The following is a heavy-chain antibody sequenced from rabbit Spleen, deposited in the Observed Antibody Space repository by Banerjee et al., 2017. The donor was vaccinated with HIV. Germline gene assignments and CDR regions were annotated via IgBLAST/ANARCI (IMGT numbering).Heavy chain of an antibody. J-gene: IGHJ6*01. Sequence: QEQLEESGGDLVKPEGSLTLTCTASGIDFSSTCYMCWVRQAPGKGLEWITCTNTGSGSTWYASWAKGRFTISKASSTTVTLQMTSLTAADTATYFCARDTGSSFSSYGMDLWGQGTLVTVS. V-gene: IGHV1S45*01. CDR1: GIDFSSTCY. CDR3: ARDTGSSFSSYGMDL. D-gene: IGHD8-1*01. CDR2: TNTGSGST.